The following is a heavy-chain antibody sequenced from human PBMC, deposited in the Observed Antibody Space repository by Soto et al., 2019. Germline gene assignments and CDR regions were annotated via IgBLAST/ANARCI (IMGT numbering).Heavy chain of an antibody. CDR3: ARGKVKGAPYPNWFDP. J-gene: IGHJ5*02. CDR1: GYTFTSYY. D-gene: IGHD3-22*01. V-gene: IGHV1-46*01. Sequence: GASVKVSCKASGYTFTSYYMHWVRQAPGQGLEWIGKINPSGGSKSYAQKFQGRVTMTRDTSTSTVYMELSSLRSEDTAVYYCARGKVKGAPYPNWFDPWGQGTLVTVSS. CDR2: INPSGGSK.